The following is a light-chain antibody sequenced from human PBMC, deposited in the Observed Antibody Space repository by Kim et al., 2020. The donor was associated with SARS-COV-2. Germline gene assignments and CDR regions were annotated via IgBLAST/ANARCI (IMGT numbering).Light chain of an antibody. CDR1: SSDVGSYNL. CDR3: CSYAGSSTYV. Sequence: GQSNTISGTGTSSDVGSYNLVSWYQPHPGKAPKLMIYEGSKRPSGVSNRFSGSKSGNTTSLTISGLQAEDEADYYCCSYAGSSTYVFGTGTKVTVL. V-gene: IGLV2-23*01. CDR2: EGS. J-gene: IGLJ1*01.